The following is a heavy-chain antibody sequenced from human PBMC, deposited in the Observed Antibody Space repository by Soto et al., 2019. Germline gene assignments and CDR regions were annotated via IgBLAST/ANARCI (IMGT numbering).Heavy chain of an antibody. CDR3: ARGPRGSSWYTSVANWFDP. J-gene: IGHJ5*02. CDR2: INHSGST. Sequence: PSETLSLTCAVYGGSFSGYYWSWIRQPPGKGLEWIGEINHSGSTNYNPSLKSRVTISVDTSKNQFSLKLSSVTAADTAVYYCARGPRGSSWYTSVANWFDPWGQGTLVTVSS. V-gene: IGHV4-34*01. D-gene: IGHD6-13*01. CDR1: GGSFSGYY.